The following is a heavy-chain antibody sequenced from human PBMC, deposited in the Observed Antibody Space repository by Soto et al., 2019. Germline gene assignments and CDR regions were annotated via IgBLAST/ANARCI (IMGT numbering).Heavy chain of an antibody. Sequence: PGGSLRLSCAASGFTFDDYAMHWVRQAPGKGLEWVSGISWNSGSIGYADSVKGRFTISRDNAKNSLYLQMNSLRAEDTALYYCAKDALAKSFDWPSVYYYYMDVWGKGTTVTVSS. D-gene: IGHD3-9*01. CDR3: AKDALAKSFDWPSVYYYYMDV. CDR2: ISWNSGSI. CDR1: GFTFDDYA. J-gene: IGHJ6*03. V-gene: IGHV3-9*01.